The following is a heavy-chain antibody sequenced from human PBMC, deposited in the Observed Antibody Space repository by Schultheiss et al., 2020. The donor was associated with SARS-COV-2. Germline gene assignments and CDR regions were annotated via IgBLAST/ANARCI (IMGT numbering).Heavy chain of an antibody. D-gene: IGHD4-11*01. CDR1: GGSFSGYY. J-gene: IGHJ4*02. CDR2: IYYSGNT. CDR3: ARVSVYYFDY. V-gene: IGHV4-59*12. Sequence: SQTLSLTCAVYGGSFSGYYWSWIRQSPGKGLDWIGYIYYSGNTNYNPSLKSRVTISVDTSKNQFSLKLSSVTAADTAVYYCARVSVYYFDYWGQGTLVTVSS.